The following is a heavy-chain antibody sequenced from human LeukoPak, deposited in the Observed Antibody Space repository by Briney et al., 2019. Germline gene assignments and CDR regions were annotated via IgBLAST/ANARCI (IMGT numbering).Heavy chain of an antibody. CDR2: IWYDGSNK. V-gene: IGHV3-33*01. Sequence: GGSLRLSCAASGFTFSSYGMHWVRQAPGKGLEWVAVIWYDGSNKYYADSVKGRFTISRDNSKNTLYLQMNSLRAEDTAVYYCARAPTVLVGFCSSSSCQADYWGQGTLVTVSS. D-gene: IGHD2-2*01. CDR1: GFTFSSYG. CDR3: ARAPTVLVGFCSSSSCQADY. J-gene: IGHJ4*02.